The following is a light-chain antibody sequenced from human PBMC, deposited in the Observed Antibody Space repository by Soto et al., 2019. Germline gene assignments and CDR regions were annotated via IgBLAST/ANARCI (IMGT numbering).Light chain of an antibody. J-gene: IGLJ3*02. V-gene: IGLV1-44*01. CDR2: SNN. CDR1: SSNIERNT. Sequence: QSVLTQPPSASGTPGQRVTISCSGSSSNIERNTVNWYQQLPGTAPKLLIYSNNQRPSGVPDRFSGSKSGTSASLAISGLQSEDEADYYCAAWDDSLNGFWVFGGGTKLTVL. CDR3: AAWDDSLNGFWV.